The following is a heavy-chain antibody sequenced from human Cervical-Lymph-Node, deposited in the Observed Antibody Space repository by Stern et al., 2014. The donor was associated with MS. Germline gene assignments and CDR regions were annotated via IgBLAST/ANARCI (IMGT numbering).Heavy chain of an antibody. J-gene: IGHJ4*02. CDR2: ISYDGSQT. Sequence: VQLVESGGGVVQPGRSLRLSCVASGFTFSTYAMHWVRQAPGKGLEWVEVISYDGSQTYYAYPVKGRFSISRDNSKDTLFLQMKSLRAEDTAQYYCVKWLRRVAFDYFDVWGQGIQVAVSS. CDR3: VKWLRRVAFDYFDV. D-gene: IGHD5-12*01. CDR1: GFTFSTYA. V-gene: IGHV3-30*18.